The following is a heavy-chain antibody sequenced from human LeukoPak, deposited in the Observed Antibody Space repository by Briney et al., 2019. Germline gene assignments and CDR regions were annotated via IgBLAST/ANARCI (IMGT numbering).Heavy chain of an antibody. Sequence: SETLSLTCTVSGGSISSYYWSWIRQPPGKGLEWIGYIHYSGSTNYNPSLKSRVTISVDTSKNQFSLKLSSVTAADTAVYYCARGIIVGATWGENDNWFDPWGQGTLVTVSS. CDR1: GGSISSYY. CDR2: IHYSGST. CDR3: ARGIIVGATWGENDNWFDP. V-gene: IGHV4-59*01. D-gene: IGHD1-26*01. J-gene: IGHJ5*02.